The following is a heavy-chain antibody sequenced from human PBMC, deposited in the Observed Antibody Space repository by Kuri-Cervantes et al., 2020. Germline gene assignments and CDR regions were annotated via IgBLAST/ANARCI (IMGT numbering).Heavy chain of an antibody. J-gene: IGHJ6*02. Sequence: SLKISCAASGFTFDDYAMHWVRQAPGKGLEWVSGISWNSGSTYYADSVKGRFTISRDNSKNTLYLQMNSLRAEDTAVYYCARASLENWNYGDYYYYYGMDVWGQGTTVTVSS. CDR2: ISWNSGST. V-gene: IGHV3-9*01. CDR1: GFTFDDYA. CDR3: ARASLENWNYGDYYYYYGMDV. D-gene: IGHD1-7*01.